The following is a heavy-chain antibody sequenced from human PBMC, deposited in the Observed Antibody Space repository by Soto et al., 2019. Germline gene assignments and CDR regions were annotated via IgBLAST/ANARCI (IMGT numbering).Heavy chain of an antibody. CDR3: TTDPENWNPEAFDI. D-gene: IGHD1-1*01. CDR1: GFTFSNAW. V-gene: IGHV3-15*01. Sequence: WGSLRLSCSASGFTFSNAWMSWWRQAPGKGLEWVGRIKSKTDGGTTDYAAPVKGRFTISRDDSKNTLYLQMNSLKTEDTAVYYCTTDPENWNPEAFDIWGQGTMVTVSS. CDR2: IKSKTDGGTT. J-gene: IGHJ3*02.